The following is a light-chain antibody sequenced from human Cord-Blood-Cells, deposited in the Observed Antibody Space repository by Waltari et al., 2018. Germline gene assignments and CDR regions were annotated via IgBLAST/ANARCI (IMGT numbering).Light chain of an antibody. Sequence: DIMFTQTPPTLPLSPGERANLPCRASPSVSSYLAWYQQKPPQAPRLLIYDASNRATGMPARFSGSGSGTDFTRTISSLEPEDFAVYYCQQRSNWPTFGGGTKVEIK. CDR2: DAS. CDR1: PSVSSY. CDR3: QQRSNWPT. J-gene: IGKJ4*01. V-gene: IGKV3-11*01.